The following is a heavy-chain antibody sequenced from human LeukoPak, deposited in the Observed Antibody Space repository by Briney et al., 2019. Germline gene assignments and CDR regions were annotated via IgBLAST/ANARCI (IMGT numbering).Heavy chain of an antibody. CDR3: ARTLRGHFYDGSGYFFDY. J-gene: IGHJ4*02. CDR1: GYTFTDYY. CDR2: INPNSFST. D-gene: IGHD3-22*01. Sequence: GASVKVSCEASGYTFTDYYIHWVRQAPGQGLQWMGCINPNSFSTYNTQTFQARVTITRDSSTAYMELSRLRSDDTAVYFCARTLRGHFYDGSGYFFDYWGQGTLVTVSS. V-gene: IGHV1-2*02.